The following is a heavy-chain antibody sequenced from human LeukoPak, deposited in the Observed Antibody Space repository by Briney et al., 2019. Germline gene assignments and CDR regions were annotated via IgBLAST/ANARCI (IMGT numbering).Heavy chain of an antibody. CDR1: GGSFSGYY. CDR2: INHSGST. D-gene: IGHD3-10*01. J-gene: IGHJ3*02. V-gene: IGHV4-34*01. Sequence: SETLSLTCAVYGGSFSGYYWSWIRQPPGKGLEWTGEINHSGSTNYNPSLKSRVTISVDTSKNQFSLKLSSVTAADTAVYYCARGGRYYGSGSPDAFDIWGQGTMVTVSS. CDR3: ARGGRYYGSGSPDAFDI.